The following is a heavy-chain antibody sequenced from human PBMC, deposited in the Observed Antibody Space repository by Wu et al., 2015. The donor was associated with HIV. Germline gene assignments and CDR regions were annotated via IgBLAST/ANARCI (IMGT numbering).Heavy chain of an antibody. V-gene: IGHV1-18*01. CDR3: TTDRFPPSHLWCICFPPFGY. J-gene: IGHJ4*02. Sequence: QVQLVQSGGEVKKPGASVKVSCKASGYIFMHYGISWVRQAPGQGLEWMGWMDPYSGKTHYQQKFQGRVTMTTDTSTSTAYIEVRSLRSDDTAVYYCTTDRFPPSHLWCICFPPFGYWGQGTLVTVSS. CDR1: GYIFMHYG. D-gene: IGHD2-8*02. CDR2: MDPYSGKT.